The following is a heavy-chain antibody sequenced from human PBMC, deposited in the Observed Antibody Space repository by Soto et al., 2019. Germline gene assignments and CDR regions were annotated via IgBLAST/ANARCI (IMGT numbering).Heavy chain of an antibody. Sequence: SVKVSCKASGGTFSSYAISWVRQAPGQGLEWMGGIIPIFGTANYAQKFQGRVTITADESTSTAYMELSSLRSEDTAVYYCARPARTYYYDSSGYYTFDDWCQGTRVTVSS. V-gene: IGHV1-69*13. D-gene: IGHD3-22*01. J-gene: IGHJ4*02. CDR2: IIPIFGTA. CDR3: ARPARTYYYDSSGYYTFDD. CDR1: GGTFSSYA.